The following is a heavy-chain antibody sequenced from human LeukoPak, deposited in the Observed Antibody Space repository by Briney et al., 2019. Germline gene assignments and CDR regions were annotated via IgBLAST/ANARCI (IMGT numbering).Heavy chain of an antibody. CDR1: GDSINSLDL. V-gene: IGHV4-4*02. Sequence: SETLSLTCTVSGDSINSLDLWSWVRQPPGEGLEWIGEMYLSGTTHSNPSVKSRVTISIDKSKNQFFLNLSSVTAADTAVDYCAGLVGRYSSGLYYYYFDYWGQGTLVTVSS. CDR2: MYLSGTT. D-gene: IGHD3-22*01. J-gene: IGHJ4*02. CDR3: AGLVGRYSSGLYYYYFDY.